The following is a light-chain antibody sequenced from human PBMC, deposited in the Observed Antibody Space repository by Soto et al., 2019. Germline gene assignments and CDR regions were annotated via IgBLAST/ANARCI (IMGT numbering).Light chain of an antibody. CDR1: QSVLYSSNNKNY. CDR2: WAS. Sequence: DIVMTQSPDSLAVSLGERATINCKSSQSVLYSSNNKNYLAWYQQKPGQPPKLLIYWASTRESGVPDRFSGRGSGTDFTLSISSLQAEYVAVYYCQQYYSSPPVTFGGGTKVEIK. CDR3: QQYYSSPPVT. J-gene: IGKJ4*01. V-gene: IGKV4-1*01.